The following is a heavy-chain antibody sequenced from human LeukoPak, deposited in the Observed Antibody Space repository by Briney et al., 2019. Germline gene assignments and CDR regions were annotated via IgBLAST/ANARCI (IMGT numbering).Heavy chain of an antibody. Sequence: PSGTLSLTCTVSGGSISSGDYYWSWIRQPPGTGLEWIGYIYYSGSTYYNPSLKSRVTISVDTSKNQFSLKLSSVTAADTAVYYCARGAVVVVAAIYWSWFDPWGQGTLVTVSS. V-gene: IGHV4-30-4*01. J-gene: IGHJ5*02. CDR1: GGSISSGDYY. CDR3: ARGAVVVVAAIYWSWFDP. CDR2: IYYSGST. D-gene: IGHD2-15*01.